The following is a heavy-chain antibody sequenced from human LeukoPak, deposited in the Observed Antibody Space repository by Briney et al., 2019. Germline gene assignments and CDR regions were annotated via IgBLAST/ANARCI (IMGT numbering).Heavy chain of an antibody. V-gene: IGHV3-23*01. D-gene: IGHD1-20*01. CDR2: ISGTGFTT. Sequence: GGSLRLSCAASGFTLSTYAMHRVRQAPGKGLEWVAYISGTGFTTYYADSVKGRFTISSDSSKNTLFLQMNSLRAEDTAIYYCAKDGYNWVAFDDWGQGTLVTVSS. CDR1: GFTLSTYA. J-gene: IGHJ4*02. CDR3: AKDGYNWVAFDD.